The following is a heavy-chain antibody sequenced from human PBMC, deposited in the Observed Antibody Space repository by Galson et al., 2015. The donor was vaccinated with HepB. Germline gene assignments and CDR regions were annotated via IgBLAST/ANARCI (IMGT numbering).Heavy chain of an antibody. Sequence: SVKVSCKASGGTFSSYAISWVRQAPGQGLEWMGGIIPIFGTANYAQKFQGRVTITADKSTSTAYMELSSLRSEDTAVYYCARVPPLVGSSSWTDPNWYFDLWGRGTLVTVSS. D-gene: IGHD6-13*01. CDR2: IIPIFGTA. V-gene: IGHV1-69*06. J-gene: IGHJ2*01. CDR1: GGTFSSYA. CDR3: ARVPPLVGSSSWTDPNWYFDL.